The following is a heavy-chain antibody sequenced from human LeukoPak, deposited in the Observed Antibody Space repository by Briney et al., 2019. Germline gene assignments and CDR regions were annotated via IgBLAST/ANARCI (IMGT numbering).Heavy chain of an antibody. J-gene: IGHJ4*02. D-gene: IGHD3-22*01. V-gene: IGHV3-23*01. Sequence: GGSLRLSCAASGFTFSSYAMSWVRQAPGKGLEWVSTISNSGGSTYYADSVKGRFTISGDNSKNTLYLQMNSLRAEDTAVYYCARDYYDSSGYYTDYFDYWGQGTLVTVSS. CDR2: ISNSGGST. CDR1: GFTFSSYA. CDR3: ARDYYDSSGYYTDYFDY.